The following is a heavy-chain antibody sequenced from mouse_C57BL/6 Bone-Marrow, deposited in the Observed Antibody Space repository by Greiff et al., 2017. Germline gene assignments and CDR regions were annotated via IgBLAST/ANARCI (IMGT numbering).Heavy chain of an antibody. CDR2: ILPGSGST. CDR1: GYTFTGYW. CDR3: ASLSYYSNPDYYAMDY. J-gene: IGHJ4*01. D-gene: IGHD2-5*01. Sequence: QVQLQQSGAELMKPGASVKLSCKATGYTFTGYWIEWVKQRPGHGLEWIGEILPGSGSTNYNEKSKGKATFTADTSSNTAYMQLSSLTTEDSAIYYCASLSYYSNPDYYAMDYWGQGTSVTVSS. V-gene: IGHV1-9*01.